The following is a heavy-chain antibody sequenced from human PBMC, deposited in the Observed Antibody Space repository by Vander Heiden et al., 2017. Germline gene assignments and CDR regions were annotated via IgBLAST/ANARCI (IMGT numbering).Heavy chain of an antibody. CDR1: AFTLSSYA. J-gene: IGHJ4*02. CDR3: AKVAAAGTALDY. D-gene: IGHD6-13*01. Sequence: EVQRWESGGGLVQPGASLRLSCAAHAFTLSSYATSWVRQAPGRGLEWVSALSGSGGSTYYADSVKGRFTISRDNSKNTLYLQMNSLRAEDTAVYYCAKVAAAGTALDYWGQGTLVTVSS. CDR2: LSGSGGST. V-gene: IGHV3-23*01.